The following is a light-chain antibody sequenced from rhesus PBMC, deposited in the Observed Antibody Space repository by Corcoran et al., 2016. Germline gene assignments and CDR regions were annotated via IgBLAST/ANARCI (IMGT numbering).Light chain of an antibody. CDR3: QQHDNSPFT. CDR1: QGISHW. V-gene: IGKV1-69*01. J-gene: IGKJ3*01. CDR2: RAS. Sequence: DIQMTQSPSSLSASVGDRVTITCRASQGISHWLAWYQQKPGKAPKLLIYRASNLETGVPSRFSGSGSGTDFTLTISSLQPEDIATDYCQQHDNSPFTFGPGTKLDIK.